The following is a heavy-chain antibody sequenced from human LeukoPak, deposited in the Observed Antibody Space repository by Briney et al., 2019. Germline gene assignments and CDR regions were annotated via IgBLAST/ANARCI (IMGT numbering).Heavy chain of an antibody. CDR3: ARRVWGNGNWFDP. V-gene: IGHV5-51*01. CDR1: GYSFTNYW. Sequence: GESLKISCKGSGYSFTNYWIGWVRQMPGKGLEWMGITYPGDSDTRYSPSFQGQVTISADKSISTAYLQWSSLKASDTAMYYCARRVWGNGNWFDPWGQGTLVTVSS. J-gene: IGHJ5*02. CDR2: TYPGDSDT. D-gene: IGHD3-16*01.